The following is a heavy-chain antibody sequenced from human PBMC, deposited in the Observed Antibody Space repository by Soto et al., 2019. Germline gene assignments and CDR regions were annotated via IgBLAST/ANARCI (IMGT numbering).Heavy chain of an antibody. J-gene: IGHJ6*02. D-gene: IGHD2-8*01. CDR2: IVPIFGTA. CDR3: ARDLRADTAAGVYYYGMDV. V-gene: IGHV1-69*13. CDR1: GGTFSSYA. Sequence: VASVKVSCKASGGTFSSYAISWVRQAPGQGLEWMGGIVPIFGTANYAQKFQGRVTITADESTSTAYMELSSLRSEDTAVYYCARDLRADTAAGVYYYGMDVWGQGTTVTVSS.